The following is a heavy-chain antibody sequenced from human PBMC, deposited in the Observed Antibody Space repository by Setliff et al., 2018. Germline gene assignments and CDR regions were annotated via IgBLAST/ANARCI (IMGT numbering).Heavy chain of an antibody. V-gene: IGHV4-59*12. CDR3: ATTTLGRYCSGGNCYFGY. D-gene: IGHD2-15*01. Sequence: SETLSLTCTVSGGSISTYYWSWIRQPPEKGLEWIAYIHYSGSTNQNPSLRSRVTISVDTSKNQFSLKMSSMTAADTAVYYCATTTLGRYCSGGNCYFGYWGQGTLVTVSS. CDR1: GGSISTYY. J-gene: IGHJ4*02. CDR2: IHYSGST.